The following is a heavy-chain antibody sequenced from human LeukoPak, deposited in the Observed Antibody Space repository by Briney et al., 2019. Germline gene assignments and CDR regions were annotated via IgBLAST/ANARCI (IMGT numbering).Heavy chain of an antibody. CDR2: INHNGNT. V-gene: IGHV4-34*01. J-gene: IGHJ5*02. CDR1: GGSFRGYY. D-gene: IGHD4-17*01. CDR3: ARGLGGAPTTVLS. Sequence: SETLSLTCAVYGGSFRGYYWTWIRQPPGKGLEWIGEINHNGNTKYNPSLKRRVTISADTSKNQFSLKLSSVTAADTAVYYCARGLGGAPTTVLSWGQGTLVTVSS.